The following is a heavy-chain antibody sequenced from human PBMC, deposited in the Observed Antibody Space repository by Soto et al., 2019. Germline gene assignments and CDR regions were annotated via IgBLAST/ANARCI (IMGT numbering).Heavy chain of an antibody. V-gene: IGHV5-10-1*01. CDR2: IDPSDSYT. CDR1: GYSFTSYW. J-gene: IGHJ6*02. Sequence: GESLKISCKGSGYSFTSYWISWVRQMPGKGLEWIGRIDPSDSYTNYSPSFQGHVTISADKSISTAYLQWSSLKASDTAMYYCASSGSYSNYYYYGMDVWGQGTTVTVSS. D-gene: IGHD1-26*01. CDR3: ASSGSYSNYYYYGMDV.